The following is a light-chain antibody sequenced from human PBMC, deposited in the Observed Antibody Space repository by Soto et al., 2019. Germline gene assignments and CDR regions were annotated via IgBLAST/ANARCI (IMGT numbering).Light chain of an antibody. CDR1: QYINTR. J-gene: IGKJ1*01. CDR2: QTP. Sequence: PGDRVTLSCRASQYINTRLAWYQHRPGQAPRLLIYQTPIRAAGIPARFSASGSGTDFTLTISDVQPEDFALYYCHQRQSWPRTFGQGTKVDSK. CDR3: HQRQSWPRT. V-gene: IGKV3-11*01.